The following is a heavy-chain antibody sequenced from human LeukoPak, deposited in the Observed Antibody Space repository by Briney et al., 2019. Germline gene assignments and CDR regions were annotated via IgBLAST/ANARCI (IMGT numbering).Heavy chain of an antibody. V-gene: IGHV4-39*07. D-gene: IGHD2-2*01. CDR1: GGSISSNKYY. CDR2: IYYSGST. CDR3: ARGSTIRGYYYYYVDV. J-gene: IGHJ6*03. Sequence: PSETLSLTCTVSGGSISSNKYYWGWIRQPPGKGLEWIGSIYYSGSTYYNPTLKSRVTIFVDTSKNQFSLKLSSVTAADTAVYYCARGSTIRGYYYYYVDVWGKGTTVTVSS.